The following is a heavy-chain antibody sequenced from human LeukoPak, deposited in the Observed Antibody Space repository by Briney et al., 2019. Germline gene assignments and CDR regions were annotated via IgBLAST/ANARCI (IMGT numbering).Heavy chain of an antibody. CDR1: GFTFSSFA. CDR3: ATDHRLYDFWSGTYFDY. J-gene: IGHJ4*02. CDR2: ISGDGDSP. Sequence: GGSLRLSCAASGFTFSSFAMNWVRQAPGKGLEWVSGISGDGDSPYYADSVKGRFTISRDNSKNTLSLQMNSLRAEDTAVYYCATDHRLYDFWSGTYFDYWGQGTLVTVSS. D-gene: IGHD3-3*01. V-gene: IGHV3-23*01.